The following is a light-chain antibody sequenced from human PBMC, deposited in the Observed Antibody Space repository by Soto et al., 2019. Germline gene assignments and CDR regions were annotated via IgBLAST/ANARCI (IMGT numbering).Light chain of an antibody. J-gene: IGKJ1*01. Sequence: DIQMTQSPSSLSASVGDRVAITCRASQSISTNLNWYQQKPGKVPKLLIYAASSLQSGVPSRFSGSGSGTDFTLTIGSLQPEDFATYYCQQGYRSPPTFGQGTK. CDR3: QQGYRSPPT. V-gene: IGKV1-39*01. CDR2: AAS. CDR1: QSISTN.